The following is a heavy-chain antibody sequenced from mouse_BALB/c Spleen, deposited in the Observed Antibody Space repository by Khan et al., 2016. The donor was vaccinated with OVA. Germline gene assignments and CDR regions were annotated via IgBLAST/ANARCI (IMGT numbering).Heavy chain of an antibody. Sequence: EVELVESGGDLVKPGGSLNLSCEASGFTFSSYGMSWLRQTPDKRLEWVATISNGSSYTYFPHSVKGRLTFSIDKSKNTLYLQMSSLKSEDTAMYYCAGSRCTTPTGWFAYWGQGTLVTVFA. CDR3: AGSRCTTPTGWFAY. CDR2: ISNGSSYT. CDR1: GFTFSSYG. J-gene: IGHJ3*01. D-gene: IGHD1-2*01. V-gene: IGHV5-6*01.